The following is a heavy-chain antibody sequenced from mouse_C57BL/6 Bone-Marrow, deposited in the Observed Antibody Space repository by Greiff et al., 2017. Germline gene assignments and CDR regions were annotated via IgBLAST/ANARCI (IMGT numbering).Heavy chain of an antibody. CDR1: GYAFSSSW. V-gene: IGHV1-82*01. Sequence: VKLQESGPELVKPGASVKISCKASGYAFSSSWMNWVKQRPGKGLEWIGRIYPGDGDTNYNGKFKGKATLTADKSSRTAYMQLSSLTSEDSAVYFCARSQLRLLAWFAYWGQGTLVTVSA. D-gene: IGHD3-2*02. CDR3: ARSQLRLLAWFAY. J-gene: IGHJ3*01. CDR2: IYPGDGDT.